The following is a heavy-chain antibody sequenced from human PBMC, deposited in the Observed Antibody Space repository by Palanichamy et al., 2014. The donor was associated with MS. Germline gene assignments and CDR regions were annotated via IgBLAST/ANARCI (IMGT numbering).Heavy chain of an antibody. CDR3: VKDIIALMMYATGFDY. CDR2: VSGSGRST. J-gene: IGHJ4*02. D-gene: IGHD2-8*01. Sequence: EVQLLESGGGLVQPGGSLRLSCAASGFTFSPYAMSWVRQAPGKGLQWVSTVSGSGRSTYYADSVKGRFTISRDNSKNTLYLQMNSLRAEDTAVYYCVKDIIALMMYATGFDYWGQGTLVIVSS. V-gene: IGHV3-23*01. CDR1: GFTFSPYA.